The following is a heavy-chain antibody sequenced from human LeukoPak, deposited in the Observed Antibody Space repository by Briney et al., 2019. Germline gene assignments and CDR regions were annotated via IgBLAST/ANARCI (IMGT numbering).Heavy chain of an antibody. V-gene: IGHV1-2*06. CDR1: GYTLTGDY. J-gene: IGHJ4*02. CDR3: ARGGVVVIGDFDY. D-gene: IGHD3-22*01. CDR2: TNPKSGGT. Sequence: ASVKVSCKASGYTLTGDYMNWVRQAPGQGLECMGRTNPKSGGTTYAQNFQGRVAMTRDTSRSTAYMELIGLRSDDTAVYYCARGGVVVIGDFDYWGQGTLVTVSS.